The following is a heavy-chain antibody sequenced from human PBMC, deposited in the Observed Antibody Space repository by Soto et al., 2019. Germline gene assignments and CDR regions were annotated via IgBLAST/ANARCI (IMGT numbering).Heavy chain of an antibody. J-gene: IGHJ3*02. Sequence: GESLKISCKGSGYSFTSYWIGWVRQMPGKGLEWRGIIYPGDSDTRYSPSFQGQVTISADKSISTAYLQWSSLKASDTAMYYCARQIVGYDYYDSSGYYYFAPGAFDIWGQGTMVTVSS. V-gene: IGHV5-51*01. D-gene: IGHD3-22*01. CDR2: IYPGDSDT. CDR1: GYSFTSYW. CDR3: ARQIVGYDYYDSSGYYYFAPGAFDI.